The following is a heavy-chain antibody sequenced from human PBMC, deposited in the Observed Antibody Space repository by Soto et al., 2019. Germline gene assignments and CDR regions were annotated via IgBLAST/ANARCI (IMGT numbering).Heavy chain of an antibody. D-gene: IGHD3-9*01. V-gene: IGHV5-51*01. CDR3: ARQASDAIDCDWLPVDY. Sequence: PGESLKISCKGSGYSFTNYWIGWVRQMPGKGLEWMGIIYPGDSDTRYSPSFQGQVTISADKSVSTAYLQWSSLKASDTAMYYCARQASDAIDCDWLPVDYWGQGALVTVSS. J-gene: IGHJ4*02. CDR2: IYPGDSDT. CDR1: GYSFTNYW.